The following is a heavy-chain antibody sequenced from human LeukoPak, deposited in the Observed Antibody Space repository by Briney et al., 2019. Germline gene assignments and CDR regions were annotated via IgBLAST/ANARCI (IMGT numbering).Heavy chain of an antibody. CDR1: GYTFIAYY. Sequence: GASVKVSCRASGYTFIAYYMHWVRQAPGQGLEWMGWINPSSGGTNYQGRVTMTRDTSISTAYMELSELRSDDTAVYYCARGWHLYDSSGYYGYWGQGTLVTVSS. J-gene: IGHJ4*02. V-gene: IGHV1-2*02. D-gene: IGHD3-22*01. CDR3: ARGWHLYDSSGYYGY. CDR2: INPSSGGT.